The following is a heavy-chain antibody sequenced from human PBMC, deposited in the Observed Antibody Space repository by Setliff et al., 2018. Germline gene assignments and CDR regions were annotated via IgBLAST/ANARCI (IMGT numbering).Heavy chain of an antibody. Sequence: SETLSLTCTVSGGSISSSSYYWGWIRQPPGKGLEWIAEIHHSGSTNFHPSLKSRVAISVDPSKNQFYLNLRSVTAADTAVYFCARGTKTMVINYWYFDVWGRGTPVTVSS. CDR1: GGSISSSSYY. D-gene: IGHD4-17*01. J-gene: IGHJ2*01. CDR3: ARGTKTMVINYWYFDV. CDR2: IHHSGST. V-gene: IGHV4-39*07.